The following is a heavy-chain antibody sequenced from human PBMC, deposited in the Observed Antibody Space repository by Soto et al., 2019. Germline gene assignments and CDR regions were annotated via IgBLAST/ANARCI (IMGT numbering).Heavy chain of an antibody. D-gene: IGHD2-15*01. CDR2: ISSSSSYI. V-gene: IGHV3-21*01. Sequence: EVQLVESGGGLVKPGGSLRLSCAASGFTFSSYSMNWVRQAPGKGLEWVSSISSSSSYIYYADSVKGRFTISRDNAKNSLYLQMNSLRAEDTAVYYCARDLEGGGGSDYWGQGTLVTVSS. J-gene: IGHJ4*02. CDR3: ARDLEGGGGSDY. CDR1: GFTFSSYS.